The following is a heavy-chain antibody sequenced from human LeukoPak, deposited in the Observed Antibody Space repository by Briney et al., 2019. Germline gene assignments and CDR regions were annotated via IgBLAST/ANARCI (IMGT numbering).Heavy chain of an antibody. D-gene: IGHD3-22*01. V-gene: IGHV4-59*01. CDR2: IYYSGST. CDR3: ARVLFESSGYPRDNAFDI. Sequence: SETLSLTCTVSGGSISSYYWSWIRQPAGTALEWIGYIYYSGSTNYNPSLKSRVTISVDTSKNQFSLKLSSVTAADTAVYYCARVLFESSGYPRDNAFDIWGQGTMVTVSS. CDR1: GGSISSYY. J-gene: IGHJ3*02.